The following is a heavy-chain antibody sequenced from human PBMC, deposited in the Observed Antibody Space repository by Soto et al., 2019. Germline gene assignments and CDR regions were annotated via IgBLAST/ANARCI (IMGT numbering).Heavy chain of an antibody. Sequence: PGESLQISWRGSGYSLTSYWIGVVRQMPGKGLEWMGIIYPGDSDTRYSPSFQGQVTISADKSISTAYLQWSSLKASDTAMYYCARPMWSVYYYSSNCMDVSGQTPTVTVS. V-gene: IGHV5-51*01. J-gene: IGHJ6*02. CDR2: IYPGDSDT. D-gene: IGHD2-21*01. CDR1: GYSLTSYW. CDR3: ARPMWSVYYYSSNCMDV.